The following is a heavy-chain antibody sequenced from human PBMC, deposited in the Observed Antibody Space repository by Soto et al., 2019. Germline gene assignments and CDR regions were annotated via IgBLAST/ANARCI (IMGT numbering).Heavy chain of an antibody. Sequence: QVQLQESGPGLVKPSQTLSLTCTVSGGSISSGDYYWSWIRQPPGKGLEWIGYIYYSGSTYYNPSPKSRVTISVDTSKNQFSLKLSSVTAADTAVYYCARGPDDYGALYGMGVWGQGTTVTVSS. D-gene: IGHD4-17*01. CDR1: GGSISSGDYY. V-gene: IGHV4-30-4*01. CDR3: ARGPDDYGALYGMGV. CDR2: IYYSGST. J-gene: IGHJ6*02.